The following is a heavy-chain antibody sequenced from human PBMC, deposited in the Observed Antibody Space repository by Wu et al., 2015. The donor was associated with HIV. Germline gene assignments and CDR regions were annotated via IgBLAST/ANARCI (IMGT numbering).Heavy chain of an antibody. V-gene: IGHV1-8*01. CDR2: MNPNSGNT. Sequence: QVQLVQSGAEVKKPGASVKVSCKASGYTFTSYDINWVRQATGQGLEWMGWMNPNSGNTGYAQKFQGRVTMTRNTSISTAYMELSSLRSEDTAVYYCARRGSSGFGELSAFDYWGQGTLVTVSS. D-gene: IGHD3-10*01. J-gene: IGHJ4*02. CDR3: ARRGSSGFGELSAFDY. CDR1: GYTFTSYD.